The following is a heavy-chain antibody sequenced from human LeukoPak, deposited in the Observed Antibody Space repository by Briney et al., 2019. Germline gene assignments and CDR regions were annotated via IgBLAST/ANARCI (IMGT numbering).Heavy chain of an antibody. CDR3: ASDGINYFDK. CDR2: ITSDASST. V-gene: IGHV3-74*01. Sequence: GGSLRLSCAASGFTFSDYYMSWIRQAPGKGLVWVSHITSDASSTNYADSVKGRFTISRDNAKNTLFLQMNRLRVEDTAVYYCASDGINYFDKWGQGTLVTVSS. J-gene: IGHJ4*02. CDR1: GFTFSDYY. D-gene: IGHD1-1*01.